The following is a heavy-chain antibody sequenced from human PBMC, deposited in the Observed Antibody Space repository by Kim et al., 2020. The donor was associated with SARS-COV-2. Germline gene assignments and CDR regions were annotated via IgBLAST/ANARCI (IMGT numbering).Heavy chain of an antibody. CDR3: ARENYYGPPDPYFYYGMDV. V-gene: IGHV1-46*01. D-gene: IGHD3-10*01. Sequence: QKFQSRVTMTRDTSTSTVYMELSSLRSEDTAVYYCARENYYGPPDPYFYYGMDVWGQGTTVTVSS. J-gene: IGHJ6*02.